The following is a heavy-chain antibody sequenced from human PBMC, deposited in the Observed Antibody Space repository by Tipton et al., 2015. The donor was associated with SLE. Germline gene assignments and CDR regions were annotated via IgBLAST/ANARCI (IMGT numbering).Heavy chain of an antibody. D-gene: IGHD3-16*01. CDR2: IKHSGST. Sequence: TLSLTCDVYGGSFSGYYWSWIRQTPGKGLEWIGEIKHSGSTNCNPSLKSRVTMSVDTSKNQVSLKLSSVTAADTAVYYCARSWGGPGAALYFDLWGQGTLVTVSP. V-gene: IGHV4-34*01. J-gene: IGHJ4*02. CDR1: GGSFSGYY. CDR3: ARSWGGPGAALYFDL.